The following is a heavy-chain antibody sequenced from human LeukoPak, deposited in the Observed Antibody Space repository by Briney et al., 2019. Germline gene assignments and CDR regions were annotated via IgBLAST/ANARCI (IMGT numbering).Heavy chain of an antibody. CDR1: GFIFDDYV. D-gene: IGHD3-16*01. V-gene: IGHV3-43*02. J-gene: IGHJ4*02. CDR3: AKVNYGSFDY. CDR2: ISGDGGST. Sequence: GGSLRLSCAASGFIFDDYVMHWVRQAPGKGLEWVSLISGDGGSTYYADSVKGRFTISRDNNNNSLYLQMNSLRIEDTALYFCAKVNYGSFDYWGQGTLVTVSS.